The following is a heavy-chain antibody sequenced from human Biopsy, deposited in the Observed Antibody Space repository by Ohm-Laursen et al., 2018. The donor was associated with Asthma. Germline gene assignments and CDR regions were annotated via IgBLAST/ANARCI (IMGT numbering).Heavy chain of an antibody. CDR2: IYYSGST. Sequence: SETLSPTCAVSGGSISSSSYYWGWIRRPPGKGLEFIGTIYYSGSTYYNPSLKSRVTLSVDASKNQFSLKLTSVTAADTAVYYCVSPPGYWGQGTRVTVSS. J-gene: IGHJ4*02. CDR3: VSPPGY. CDR1: GGSISSSSYY. V-gene: IGHV4-39*01.